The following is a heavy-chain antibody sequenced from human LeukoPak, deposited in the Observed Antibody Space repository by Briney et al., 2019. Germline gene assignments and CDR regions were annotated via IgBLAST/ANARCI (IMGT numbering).Heavy chain of an antibody. J-gene: IGHJ5*02. Sequence: PSETLSLTCSVSGGSISSYYWSWIRQPPGKGLEWIGYIYYSGSTNYNPSLKSRVTMPVDTSKNQFSLKLSSVTAADTAVYYCAGGDSSGYYYERYWFDPWGQGTLVTVSS. CDR1: GGSISSYY. CDR3: AGGDSSGYYYERYWFDP. V-gene: IGHV4-59*08. CDR2: IYYSGST. D-gene: IGHD3-22*01.